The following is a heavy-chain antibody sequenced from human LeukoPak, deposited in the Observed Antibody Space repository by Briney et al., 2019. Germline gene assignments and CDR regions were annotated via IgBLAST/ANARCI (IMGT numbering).Heavy chain of an antibody. V-gene: IGHV3-23*01. CDR1: GFTFSAHA. D-gene: IGHD3-3*01. Sequence: GGSLRLSCAVSGFTFSAHAMDWVRQAPGKGLEWVSAIAWSGDFKLYSSSVEGRFSISRDNSENTVYLQMNGLRAEDTAVYYCTFWGGNWDFSHWGQGTLVTVSS. CDR2: IAWSGDFK. CDR3: TFWGGNWDFSH. J-gene: IGHJ4*02.